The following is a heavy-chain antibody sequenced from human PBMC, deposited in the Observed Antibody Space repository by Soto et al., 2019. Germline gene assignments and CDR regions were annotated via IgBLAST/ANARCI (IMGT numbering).Heavy chain of an antibody. V-gene: IGHV3-30-3*01. D-gene: IGHD1-1*01. Sequence: QPGGSLGLSCVASGFSFSSYPMHWVRQAPGKGLEWVTMISYDGSNKYYVDSVKGRFTISRDNSKNTLFLQMNSLRVEDTAVYYCARVGVTAQERHIDSWGQGTLVTVSS. CDR2: ISYDGSNK. CDR3: ARVGVTAQERHIDS. CDR1: GFSFSSYP. J-gene: IGHJ4*02.